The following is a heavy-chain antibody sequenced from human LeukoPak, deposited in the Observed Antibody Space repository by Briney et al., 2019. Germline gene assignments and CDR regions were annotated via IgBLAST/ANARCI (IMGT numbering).Heavy chain of an antibody. D-gene: IGHD3-3*01. CDR3: AKGHLLRFLEWLSYFDY. CDR1: GFTFSGSA. CDR2: IRSKANSYAT. Sequence: GGSLRLSCAASGFTFSGSAMHWVRQASGKGLEWVGRIRSKANSYATAYAASVKGRFTISRDDSKNTAYLQMNSLKTEDTAVYYCAKGHLLRFLEWLSYFDYWGQGTLVTVSS. V-gene: IGHV3-73*01. J-gene: IGHJ4*02.